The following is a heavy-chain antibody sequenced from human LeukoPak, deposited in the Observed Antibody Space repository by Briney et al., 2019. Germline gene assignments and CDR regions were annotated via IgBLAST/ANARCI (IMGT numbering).Heavy chain of an antibody. CDR1: GGSISSYY. D-gene: IGHD6-13*01. Sequence: SETLSLTCTVSGGSISSYYWSWIRQPPGKGLEWIGYIYYSGSTNYNPSLKSRVTISVDTSKNQFSLKLSSVTAADTAVYFCARGLSSSSWYNWFDPWGQGTLVTVSS. CDR3: ARGLSSSSWYNWFDP. CDR2: IYYSGST. V-gene: IGHV4-59*08. J-gene: IGHJ5*02.